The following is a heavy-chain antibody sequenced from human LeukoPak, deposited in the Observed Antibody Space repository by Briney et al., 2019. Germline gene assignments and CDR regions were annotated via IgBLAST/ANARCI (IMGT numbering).Heavy chain of an antibody. J-gene: IGHJ6*03. CDR2: IYYSGST. CDR1: GGSISSCSYY. V-gene: IGHV4-39*01. D-gene: IGHD3-10*01. Sequence: SETLSLTCTVSGGSISSCSYYWGWIRQPPGKGLEWIGSIYYSGSTYYNPSLKSRVTMTVDTSKNQFSLKLSSVTAADAAVYDCARQHYYGSGSYWLDYYYMDVWGKGTTVTISS. CDR3: ARQHYYGSGSYWLDYYYMDV.